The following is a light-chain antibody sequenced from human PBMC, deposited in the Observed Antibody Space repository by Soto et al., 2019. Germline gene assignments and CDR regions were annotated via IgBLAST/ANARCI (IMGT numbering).Light chain of an antibody. CDR3: QQYNSYSKT. V-gene: IGKV1-5*01. Sequence: DIQMTQSPSTLSGSVGDRVTITCLASQTISSWLAWYQQKPGKAPKLLIYDASSLESGVPSRFSGSGSGTEFTLTISSLQPDDFATYYCQQYNSYSKTFGQGTKVDI. CDR1: QTISSW. J-gene: IGKJ1*01. CDR2: DAS.